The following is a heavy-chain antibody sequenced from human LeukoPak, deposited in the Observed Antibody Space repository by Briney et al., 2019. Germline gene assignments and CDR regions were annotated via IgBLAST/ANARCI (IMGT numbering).Heavy chain of an antibody. CDR3: ARGRPLYYDSSGYRRFDY. Sequence: PSETLSLTCTVSGGSISTSNYYWGWLRQPPGRGLEWFGNIFYSGSTYYSPSLRSRVTISVDTSKNQFSLKLSSVTAADTAVYYCARGRPLYYDSSGYRRFDYWGQGTLVTVSS. V-gene: IGHV4-39*07. CDR1: GGSISTSNYY. D-gene: IGHD3-22*01. CDR2: IFYSGST. J-gene: IGHJ4*02.